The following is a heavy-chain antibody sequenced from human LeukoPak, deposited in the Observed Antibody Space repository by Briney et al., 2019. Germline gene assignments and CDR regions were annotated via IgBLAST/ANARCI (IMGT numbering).Heavy chain of an antibody. CDR2: IYYSGST. Sequence: PSETLSLTCTVSGGSISSSSYYWGWIRQPPGKGLEWIGSIYYSGSTYYNPSLKSRVTISVDTSKNQFSLKLSSVTAADTAVYYCARGMSYAFDIWGQGTMVTVSS. CDR1: GGSISSSSYY. J-gene: IGHJ3*02. V-gene: IGHV4-39*07. CDR3: ARGMSYAFDI.